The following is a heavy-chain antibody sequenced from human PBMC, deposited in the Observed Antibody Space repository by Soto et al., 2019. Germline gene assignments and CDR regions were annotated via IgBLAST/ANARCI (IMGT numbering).Heavy chain of an antibody. CDR2: IIPICGTA. CDR1: VGTFSSYA. J-gene: IGHJ6*02. D-gene: IGHD3-10*01. Sequence: QVQLVQSGAEVKKPGSSVKVSCKASVGTFSSYAISWVRQAPGQGLEWMGGIIPICGTANYAQQFQGRVKITADESTSTAYMELSSLRSEDTAGYYCARRLRSTSGYYYGMDVWCQGPTVTVSS. CDR3: ARRLRSTSGYYYGMDV. V-gene: IGHV1-69*12.